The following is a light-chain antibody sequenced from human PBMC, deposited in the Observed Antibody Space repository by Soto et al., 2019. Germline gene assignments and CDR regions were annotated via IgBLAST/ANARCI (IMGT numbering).Light chain of an antibody. CDR2: EVS. J-gene: IGLJ3*02. Sequence: HSALTQPPSASGSPGQSVTISCTGTSSDVGGYNYVSWYQQHPDKAPKLMIYEVSKRPSGVPDRFSGSKSANTASQTVSGLQDEDEDDYYCSSYAGSKNSVFGGGTKVTAL. CDR1: SSDVGGYNY. CDR3: SSYAGSKNSV. V-gene: IGLV2-8*01.